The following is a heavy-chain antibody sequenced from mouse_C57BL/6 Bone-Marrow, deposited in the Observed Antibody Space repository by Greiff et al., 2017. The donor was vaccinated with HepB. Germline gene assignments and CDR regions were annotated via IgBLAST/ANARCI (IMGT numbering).Heavy chain of an antibody. Sequence: QVQLQQPGAELVRPGSSVKLSCKASGYTFTSYWMHWVKQRPIQGLEWIGNIDPSDSDTHYNQKFKDKATLTVDKSSSTAYMQLSSLTSEDSAVYYRARSKLCRRDFEVWGTGTTVTVSA. D-gene: IGHD1-1*02. CDR1: GYTFTSYW. V-gene: IGHV1-52*01. CDR3: ARSKLCRRDFEV. CDR2: IDPSDSDT. J-gene: IGHJ1*03.